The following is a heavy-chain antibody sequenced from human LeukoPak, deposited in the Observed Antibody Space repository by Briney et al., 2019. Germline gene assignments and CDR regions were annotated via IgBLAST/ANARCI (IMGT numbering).Heavy chain of an antibody. CDR1: GFTFSSYA. Sequence: PGGSLRLSCAASGFTFSSYAMSWVRQAPGKGLEWVSSISSGSTYIYYADSVKGRFTISRDNAKNALYLQMNSLRAEDTAVYYCAKSPYSSSSDFDYWGQGTLVTVSS. J-gene: IGHJ4*02. D-gene: IGHD6-6*01. CDR3: AKSPYSSSSDFDY. CDR2: ISSGSTYI. V-gene: IGHV3-21*01.